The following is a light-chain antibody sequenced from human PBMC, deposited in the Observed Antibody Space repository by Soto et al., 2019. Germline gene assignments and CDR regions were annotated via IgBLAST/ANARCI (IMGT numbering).Light chain of an antibody. CDR1: SSDVGSYNL. V-gene: IGLV2-23*01. Sequence: QSALTQPASVSGSPGQSITISCTGTSSDVGSYNLVSWYQQHPGKAPKLMIYEGSKRPSGVSNRFSGSKSGNTASLTISGLQAEDEADYYCCSYASKVFGGGTKVTVL. J-gene: IGLJ2*01. CDR2: EGS. CDR3: CSYASKV.